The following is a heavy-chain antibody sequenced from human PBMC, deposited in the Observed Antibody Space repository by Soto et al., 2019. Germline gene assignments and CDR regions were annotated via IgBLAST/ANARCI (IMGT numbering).Heavy chain of an antibody. V-gene: IGHV2-5*02. CDR1: GFSLSAHGVG. J-gene: IGHJ4*02. CDR2: IYWDDDK. D-gene: IGHD4-17*01. CDR3: AHSDYGDYFDY. Sequence: QITLKESGPTLVKPTQTLTLTCTFSGFSLSAHGVGVGWIRQPPGKALEWLALIYWDDDKRYSPSLKSRLTITKDTSKNQVVLTMTNMVPVDPATYFCAHSDYGDYFDYWGQGTLVTVSS.